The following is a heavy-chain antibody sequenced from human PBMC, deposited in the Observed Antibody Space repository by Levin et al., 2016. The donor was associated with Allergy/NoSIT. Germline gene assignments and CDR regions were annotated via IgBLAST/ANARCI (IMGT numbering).Heavy chain of an antibody. V-gene: IGHV3-7*01. CDR3: AREGYGDYYYYYGMDV. J-gene: IGHJ6*02. D-gene: IGHD4-17*01. Sequence: WIRQPPGKGLEWVANIKQDGSEKYYVDSVKGRFTISRDNAKNSLYLQMNSLRAEDTAVYYCAREGYGDYYYYYGMDVWGQGTTVTVSS. CDR2: IKQDGSEK.